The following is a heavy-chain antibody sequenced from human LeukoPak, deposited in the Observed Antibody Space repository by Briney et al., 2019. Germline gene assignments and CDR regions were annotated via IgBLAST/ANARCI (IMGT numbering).Heavy chain of an antibody. V-gene: IGHV4-4*02. D-gene: IGHD4-17*01. CDR1: GDSITNNYL. CDR2: IYRTGRT. Sequence: SETLSLTCAVSGDSITNNYLWRWVRQFPGKGLEYIGEIYRTGRTNYNPSLKSRVTISIDKSENQFSLNLRSVTAADTAVYYCGRHDYGDSSAAFDIWGQGTMVTVSS. CDR3: GRHDYGDSSAAFDI. J-gene: IGHJ3*02.